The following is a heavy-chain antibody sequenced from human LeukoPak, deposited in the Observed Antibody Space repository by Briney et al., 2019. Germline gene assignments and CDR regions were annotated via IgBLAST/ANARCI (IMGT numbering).Heavy chain of an antibody. CDR1: GFTVSSNY. J-gene: IGHJ4*02. CDR2: IYSDNT. V-gene: IGHV3-53*01. D-gene: IGHD4/OR15-4a*01. CDR3: ARRAGAYSHPYDY. Sequence: GGSLRLSCAASGFTVSSNYMSWVRQAPGKGLEWVSLIYSDNTHYSDSVKGRFTISRDNSKNTLYLQMNSLRAEDTAVYYCARRAGAYSHPYDYWGQGTLVTVSS.